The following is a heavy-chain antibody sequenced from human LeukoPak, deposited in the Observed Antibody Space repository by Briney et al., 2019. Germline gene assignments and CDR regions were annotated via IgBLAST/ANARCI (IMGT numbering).Heavy chain of an antibody. D-gene: IGHD2-21*02. Sequence: ASVKVSCKASGYTFNSYGVSWVRQAPGQGLEWMGWISAHNGKTNSAQRFQGRVTMTTDTSTTTAYMELRSLRSDDTAVYYCARAVTSIIDYWGQGTLVTVSS. CDR2: ISAHNGKT. CDR1: GYTFNSYG. CDR3: ARAVTSIIDY. J-gene: IGHJ4*02. V-gene: IGHV1-18*01.